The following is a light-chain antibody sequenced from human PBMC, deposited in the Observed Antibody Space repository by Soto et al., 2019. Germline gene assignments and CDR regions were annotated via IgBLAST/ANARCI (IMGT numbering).Light chain of an antibody. CDR1: QSVSSSY. CDR3: QQHGSSPALT. CDR2: GAS. J-gene: IGKJ4*01. V-gene: IGKV3-20*01. Sequence: EIVLMQSPGTLSLSQGERATLSCRASQSVSSSYLAWYQQKPGQAPRLLIYGASSRATGIPDRFSGSGSGTDFTLTISRLEPEDFAVYYCQQHGSSPALTFGGGTKVDIK.